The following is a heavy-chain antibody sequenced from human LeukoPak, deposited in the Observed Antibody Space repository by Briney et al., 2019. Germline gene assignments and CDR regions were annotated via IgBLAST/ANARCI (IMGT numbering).Heavy chain of an antibody. CDR2: ISGSGGST. CDR3: AKDRLHLNRGGFDP. D-gene: IGHD4-11*01. V-gene: IGHV3-23*01. J-gene: IGHJ5*02. Sequence: GGPLRLSCAPSGLTFSNYAMRWVPQAPGKGLEWVSTISGSGGSTSYADTVKGRFTIARDNTKNTLYLQMNRLRAEDTAVYYCAKDRLHLNRGGFDPWGQGTLVTVSS. CDR1: GLTFSNYA.